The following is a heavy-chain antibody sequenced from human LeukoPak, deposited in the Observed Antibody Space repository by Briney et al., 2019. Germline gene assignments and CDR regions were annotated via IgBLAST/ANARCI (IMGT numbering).Heavy chain of an antibody. CDR3: ARANIVLMVYASYNWFDP. V-gene: IGHV1-18*01. D-gene: IGHD2-8*01. CDR1: GYTFTSYG. Sequence: GASVKASCKASGYTFTSYGISWVRQAPGQGLEWMGWISAYNGNTNYAQKLQGRVTMTTDTSTSTAYMELRSLRSDDTAVYYCARANIVLMVYASYNWFDPWGQGTLVTVSS. CDR2: ISAYNGNT. J-gene: IGHJ5*02.